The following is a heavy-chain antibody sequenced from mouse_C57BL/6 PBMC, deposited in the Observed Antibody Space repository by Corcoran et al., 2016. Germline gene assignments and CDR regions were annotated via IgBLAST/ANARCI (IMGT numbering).Heavy chain of an antibody. V-gene: IGHV9-3*01. D-gene: IGHD1-1*01. CDR2: INTYSGVP. Sequence: QIQLVQSGPELKKPGETVKISCKASGYTFTTYGMSWVKQAPGKGLKWMGWINTYSGVPTYADDFKGRFAFPLETSASPAYLQIHNLKNEDTATYFCARPGSSPYWYFDVWGTGTSVTVSS. CDR1: GYTFTTYG. CDR3: ARPGSSPYWYFDV. J-gene: IGHJ1*03.